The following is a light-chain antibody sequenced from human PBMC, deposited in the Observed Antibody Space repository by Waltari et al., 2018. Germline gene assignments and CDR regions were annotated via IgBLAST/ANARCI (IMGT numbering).Light chain of an antibody. CDR3: QQFYETPRS. V-gene: IGKV1-NL1*01. CDR2: GVS. CDR1: QAFANS. Sequence: DIQLTQSPSSLSATLGDRVTIPCRSSQAFANSLAWFQQKPGQAQRLLVYGVSTLYDGVPSRFSGSRSGTDFFLTITNLQPDDFAVYYCQQFYETPRSFGQGTRL. J-gene: IGKJ2*01.